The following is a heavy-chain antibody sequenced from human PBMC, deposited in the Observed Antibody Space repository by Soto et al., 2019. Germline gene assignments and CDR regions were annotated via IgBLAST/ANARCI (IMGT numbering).Heavy chain of an antibody. D-gene: IGHD6-13*01. Sequence: EVQLLESGGGLVQPGGSLRLSCAASGFTFSSYTMNWVRQAPGKGLEWVSVISGSGGSTYYADSVKGRFTISRDNTKNTLYRQMNSRRAENMAVYCYARLSSSWYLNYWGQGTLVTV. V-gene: IGHV3-23*01. CDR1: GFTFSSYT. CDR3: ARLSSSWYLNY. J-gene: IGHJ4*02. CDR2: ISGSGGST.